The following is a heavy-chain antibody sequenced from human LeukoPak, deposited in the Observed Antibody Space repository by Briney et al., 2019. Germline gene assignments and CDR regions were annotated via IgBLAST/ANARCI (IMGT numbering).Heavy chain of an antibody. CDR2: ISAYNGNT. CDR1: GYTFTSLV. J-gene: IGHJ5*02. CDR3: ARDPGSFLSSSGWLNWFDP. Sequence: ASVKVSCKASGYTFTSLVSSGVRRAPGQGLEGRGGISAYNGNTNYAHNLQGRVTMTTDTSTSTAYMELRSLRSDDTAVYYCARDPGSFLSSSGWLNWFDPWGQGTLVTVSS. V-gene: IGHV1-18*01. D-gene: IGHD6-19*01.